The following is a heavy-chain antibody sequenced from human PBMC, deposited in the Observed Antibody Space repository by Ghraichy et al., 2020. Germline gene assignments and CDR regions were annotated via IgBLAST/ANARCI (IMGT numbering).Heavy chain of an antibody. CDR1: GGSVSSGLHY. V-gene: IGHV4-61*01. J-gene: IGHJ4*02. D-gene: IGHD1-26*01. Sequence: SETLSLTCSVSGGSVSSGLHYWSWIRQPPGQGLEWIAHLYYSGGNNYNPSLKSRVTISVDTSKNQFSLKLTSVTAADTAVYYCVRGEGERYYVRYFDGWGQGTLVTVSS. CDR2: LYYSGGN. CDR3: VRGEGERYYVRYFDG.